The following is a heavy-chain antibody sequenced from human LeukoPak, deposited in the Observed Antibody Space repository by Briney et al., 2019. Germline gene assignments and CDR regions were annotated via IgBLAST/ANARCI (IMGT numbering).Heavy chain of an antibody. D-gene: IGHD5-18*01. J-gene: IGHJ4*02. Sequence: PGGSLRLSCAASGFTFSSYAMHWVRQAPGKGLEWVANIKQDGSEKYYVDSVKGRFTISRDNAKNSLYLQMNSLRAEDTAVYYCARVVDTAMVFDYWGQGTLVTVSS. V-gene: IGHV3-7*04. CDR1: GFTFSSYA. CDR2: IKQDGSEK. CDR3: ARVVDTAMVFDY.